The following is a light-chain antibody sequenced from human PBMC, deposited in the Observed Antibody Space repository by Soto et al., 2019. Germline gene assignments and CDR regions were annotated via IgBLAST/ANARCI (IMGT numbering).Light chain of an antibody. J-gene: IGKJ4*01. CDR3: QQHNNWPLT. CDR1: QSVSRN. V-gene: IGKV3-15*01. CDR2: GTS. Sequence: EIVMTQSPATLSVSPGERATLSCRASQSVSRNLAWYQQKPGQAPRLLVYGTSTRATGIPARFSGSGSGTQFTITISSLQSEDFAVYYCQQHNNWPLTFGGGTKVEIK.